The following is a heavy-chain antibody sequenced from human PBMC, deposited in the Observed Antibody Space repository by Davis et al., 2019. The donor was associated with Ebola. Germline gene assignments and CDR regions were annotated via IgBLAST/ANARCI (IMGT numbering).Heavy chain of an antibody. CDR3: ARLLPLYFVVVPAPISVWFDP. CDR1: GGSISSSSYY. V-gene: IGHV4-39*07. Sequence: PSETLSLTCTVSGGSISSSSYYWGWIRQPPGKGLEWIGAINHSGTTNYNPSLKSRVTISVDTSKNQFSLKLSSVTAADTAVYYCARLLPLYFVVVPAPISVWFDPWGQGTLVTVSS. CDR2: INHSGTT. D-gene: IGHD2-2*01. J-gene: IGHJ5*02.